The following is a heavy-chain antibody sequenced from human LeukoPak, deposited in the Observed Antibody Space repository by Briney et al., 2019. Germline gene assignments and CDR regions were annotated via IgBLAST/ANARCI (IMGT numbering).Heavy chain of an antibody. CDR1: GYTFTSYD. J-gene: IGHJ4*02. V-gene: IGHV1-8*01. Sequence: ASVTVSCKASGYTFTSYDINWVRQAPGQGLERMGWMNPNSGNTDYAQKFQGRVTMTRNTSISTAYMELSSLRSEDTAVYYCARGRPRFGVVISFDYWGQGTLVTVSS. D-gene: IGHD3-3*01. CDR2: MNPNSGNT. CDR3: ARGRPRFGVVISFDY.